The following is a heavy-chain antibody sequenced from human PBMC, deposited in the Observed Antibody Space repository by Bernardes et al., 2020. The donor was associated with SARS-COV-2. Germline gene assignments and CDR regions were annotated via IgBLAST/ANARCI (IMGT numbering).Heavy chain of an antibody. CDR1: AFTFRSYA. Sequence: GSLRLAFSVSAFTFRSYAMSWVRPAPGKGLEWISAIGGSGITTYYAYSVKGRFSISRDNSKNTLYLQMNSLRAEDTAVYYCAKVRPPNYDRSHFDFWGQGTLVTVSS. V-gene: IGHV3-23*01. D-gene: IGHD3-22*01. J-gene: IGHJ4*02. CDR2: IGGSGITT. CDR3: AKVRPPNYDRSHFDF.